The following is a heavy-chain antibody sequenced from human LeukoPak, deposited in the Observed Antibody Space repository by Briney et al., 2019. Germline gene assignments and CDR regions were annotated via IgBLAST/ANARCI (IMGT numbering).Heavy chain of an antibody. J-gene: IGHJ5*02. CDR1: GFTFSSYE. D-gene: IGHD4-23*01. CDR2: INSSGGST. V-gene: IGHV3-23*01. CDR3: AKGQTYGGNPHWFDP. Sequence: GGSLRLSCAASGFTFSSYEMNWVRQAPGKGLEWVSTINSSGGSTHYADSVKGPFTISRDNFKKTVYLQMNSLRVEDTAVYYCAKGQTYGGNPHWFDPWGQGTLVTVSS.